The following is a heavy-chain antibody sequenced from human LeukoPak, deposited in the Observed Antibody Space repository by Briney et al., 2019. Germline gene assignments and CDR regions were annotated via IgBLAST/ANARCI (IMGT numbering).Heavy chain of an antibody. CDR1: GFTFSSYG. CDR2: IWYDGSNK. D-gene: IGHD2-15*01. J-gene: IGHJ4*02. CDR3: AKYLGHCSGGSCYSQYYFDY. Sequence: GGSLRLSCAASGFTFSSYGMHWVRQAPGKGLEWVAVIWYDGSNKYYADSVKGRFTISRDNSKNTLYLQMNSLRAEDTAVYYCAKYLGHCSGGSCYSQYYFDYWGQGTLVTVSS. V-gene: IGHV3-33*06.